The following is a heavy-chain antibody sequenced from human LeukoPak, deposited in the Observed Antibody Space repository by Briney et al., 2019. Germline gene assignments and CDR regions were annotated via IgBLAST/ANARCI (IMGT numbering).Heavy chain of an antibody. CDR1: GFTFSSYA. D-gene: IGHD3-3*01. J-gene: IGHJ3*02. CDR2: ISYDGSNK. V-gene: IGHV3-30-3*01. Sequence: GRSLRLSCAASGFTFSSYAMHWVRQAPSKGLEWVAVISYDGSNKYYADSVKGRFTISRDNSKNTLYLQMNSLRAEDTAVYYCARVGRGDFWSGYSDDAFDIWGQGTMVTVSS. CDR3: ARVGRGDFWSGYSDDAFDI.